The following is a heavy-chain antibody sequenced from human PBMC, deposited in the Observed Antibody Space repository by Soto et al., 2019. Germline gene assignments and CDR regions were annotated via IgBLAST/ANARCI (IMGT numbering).Heavy chain of an antibody. CDR1: GFTFNTYA. V-gene: IGHV3-23*01. J-gene: IGHJ4*02. Sequence: EVQLLESGGGLVQPGGSLRLSCVASGFTFNTYAMSWVRQAPGKGLEWVSAMSGSGTSTYYADSVKGRFTISRDNSKNTLYLQMNSLRAEDTAVYYCAKGAEPGQDGKYYFDYWGQGTLVTVSS. CDR2: MSGSGTST. CDR3: AKGAEPGQDGKYYFDY.